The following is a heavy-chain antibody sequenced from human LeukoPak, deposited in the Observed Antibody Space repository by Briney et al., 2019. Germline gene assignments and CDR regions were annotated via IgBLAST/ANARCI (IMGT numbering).Heavy chain of an antibody. CDR2: IYHSGST. Sequence: SETLSLTCTVSGDSISSHYYWGWIRPPPGKGLEWIGTIYHSGSTYYNPSLKSRVTISVDTSENRFSLKLSSVTAADTAVYYCARLYGSGSYDAFDIWGQGTMVTVSS. V-gene: IGHV4-38-2*02. D-gene: IGHD3-10*01. CDR3: ARLYGSGSYDAFDI. J-gene: IGHJ3*02. CDR1: GDSISSHYY.